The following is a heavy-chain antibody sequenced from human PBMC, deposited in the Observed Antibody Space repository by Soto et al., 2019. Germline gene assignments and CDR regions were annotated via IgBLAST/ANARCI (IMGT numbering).Heavy chain of an antibody. J-gene: IGHJ4*02. D-gene: IGHD3-22*01. CDR1: GFTFSSYA. CDR3: AKDCSIGYYDSSGPKTGFY. V-gene: IGHV3-23*01. CDR2: ISGSGGST. Sequence: EVQLLESGGGLVQPGGSLRLSCAASGFTFSSYAMSWVRQAPGKGLEWVSAISGSGGSTYYADSVKGRFTISRDNSKNTLYLQMNSLRAEDTAVYYCAKDCSIGYYDSSGPKTGFYWGQGTLVTVSS.